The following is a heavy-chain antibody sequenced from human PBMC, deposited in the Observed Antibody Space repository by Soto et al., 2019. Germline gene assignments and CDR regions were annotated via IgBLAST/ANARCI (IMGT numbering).Heavy chain of an antibody. Sequence: ASVKVSCKASGYSFTAYSMHWVRQAPGQGLEWMGWFNPNSGDTIYAQKFQGRVTLTRDTSISTAYMELNSLRAEDTAVYYCARGPLGAPSPWHAFDIWGQGTMVTVSS. V-gene: IGHV1-2*02. CDR2: FNPNSGDT. CDR1: GYSFTAYS. CDR3: ARGPLGAPSPWHAFDI. J-gene: IGHJ3*02. D-gene: IGHD1-26*01.